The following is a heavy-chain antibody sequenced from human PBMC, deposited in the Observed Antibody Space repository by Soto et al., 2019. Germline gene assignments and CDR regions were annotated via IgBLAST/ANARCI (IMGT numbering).Heavy chain of an antibody. CDR3: AKDFRGGYGERWYFDL. Sequence: EVQLVESGGGLVQPGRSLRLSCAASGFTFDDYAMHWVRQAPGKGLEWVSGISWNSGSIGYADPVKGRFTSSRDNAKNSLYLQMNSLKAEDTALYYCAKDFRGGYGERWYFDLWCRGTLVTVSS. J-gene: IGHJ2*01. CDR2: ISWNSGSI. V-gene: IGHV3-9*01. CDR1: GFTFDDYA. D-gene: IGHD4-17*01.